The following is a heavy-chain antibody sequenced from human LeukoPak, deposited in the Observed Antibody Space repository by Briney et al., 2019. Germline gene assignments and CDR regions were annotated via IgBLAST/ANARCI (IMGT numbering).Heavy chain of an antibody. D-gene: IGHD2-2*01. J-gene: IGHJ4*02. Sequence: GESLKISCTGSGYSFTTYWISWVRQMPGKGLEWMGRIDPSDSYTNYSPSFQDQVTISADKSISTAYLQWTSLKASDTAMYYCARHLSDITSSPNYWGPGTLVTVSS. CDR2: IDPSDSYT. CDR1: GYSFTTYW. V-gene: IGHV5-10-1*04. CDR3: ARHLSDITSSPNY.